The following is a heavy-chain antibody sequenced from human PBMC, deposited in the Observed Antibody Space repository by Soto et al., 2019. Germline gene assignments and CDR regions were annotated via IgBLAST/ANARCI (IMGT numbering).Heavy chain of an antibody. J-gene: IGHJ5*02. V-gene: IGHV4-59*01. CDR3: ARDQYRRQGVSWFDP. CDR1: GGSISSYY. D-gene: IGHD2-2*01. CDR2: IYYSGST. Sequence: NPSETLSLTCTVSGGSISSYYWSWIRQPPGKGLEWIGYIYYSGSTNYNPSLKSRVTISVDTSKNQFSLKLSSVTAADTAVCYCARDQYRRQGVSWFDPWGQGTLVTVSS.